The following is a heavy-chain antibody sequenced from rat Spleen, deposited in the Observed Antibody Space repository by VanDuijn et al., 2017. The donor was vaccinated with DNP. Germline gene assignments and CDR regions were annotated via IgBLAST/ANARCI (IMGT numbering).Heavy chain of an antibody. V-gene: IGHV2S12*01. J-gene: IGHJ1*01. Sequence: QVQLKESGPGLVQPSHTLSLTCTVSGFSLTSYAVSWVRQPPGKGLEWIAAISSGENTYYNPALKSRLSISRDTSKSQVFLRMNSLQTEDTAIYFCSRVLYNGYQRHYWSFDFWGPGTMVTVSS. D-gene: IGHD1-6*01. CDR2: ISSGENT. CDR1: GFSLTSYA. CDR3: SRVLYNGYQRHYWSFDF.